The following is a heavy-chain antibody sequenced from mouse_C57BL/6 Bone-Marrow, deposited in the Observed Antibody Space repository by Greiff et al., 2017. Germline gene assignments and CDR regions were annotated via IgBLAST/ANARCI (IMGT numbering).Heavy chain of an antibody. CDR1: GFNIKDDY. Sequence: VQLKQSGAELVRPGASVKLSCTASGFNIKDDYMHWVKQRPEQGLEWIGWIDPENGDTEYASKFQGKATITADTSSNTAYLQLSSLTSEDTAVYYCTAIYYGNWRGQGTLVSVSA. CDR2: IDPENGDT. CDR3: TAIYYGNW. D-gene: IGHD2-1*01. J-gene: IGHJ3*01. V-gene: IGHV14-4*01.